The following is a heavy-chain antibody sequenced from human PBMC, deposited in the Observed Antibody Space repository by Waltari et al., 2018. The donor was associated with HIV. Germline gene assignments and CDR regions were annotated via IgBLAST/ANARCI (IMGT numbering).Heavy chain of an antibody. CDR1: GFTVSSHS. Sequence: EVQLVESGGGLVQPGGSLRLSCAASGFTVSSHSIRGVRQAPGKGLGWVSLIYTGGSTYYADSVKGRFTISRDNSKNTLYLQMNSLRAEDTAVYYCASPDTTMVHGHYYFYHMDVWGQGTTVTVSS. CDR2: IYTGGST. D-gene: IGHD5-18*01. J-gene: IGHJ6*02. CDR3: ASPDTTMVHGHYYFYHMDV. V-gene: IGHV3-66*01.